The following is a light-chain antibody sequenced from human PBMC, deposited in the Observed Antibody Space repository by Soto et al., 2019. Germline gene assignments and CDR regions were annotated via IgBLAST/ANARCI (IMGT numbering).Light chain of an antibody. CDR2: GAS. CDR3: QQYNNWPPWP. J-gene: IGKJ1*01. CDR1: QSVSST. Sequence: EIVVRQSPATVSVSQRERAALSCRVSQSVSSTLAWYQQQPGQAPRLLLYGASTRATGIPARFSGSGSGTEFTLTISSLQSEDFAVYYCQQYNNWPPWPFGQVTMV. V-gene: IGKV3-15*01.